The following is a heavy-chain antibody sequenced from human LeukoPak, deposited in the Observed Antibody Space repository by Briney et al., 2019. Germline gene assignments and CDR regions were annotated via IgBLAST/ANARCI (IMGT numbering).Heavy chain of an antibody. J-gene: IGHJ4*02. CDR3: ARVGYYYDSSGALDY. CDR1: GFTFSDYY. D-gene: IGHD3-22*01. V-gene: IGHV3-11*04. Sequence: PGGSLRLSCAASGFTFSDYYMSWLRQAPGKGLEWVSYISSSGSTIYYADSVKGRFTISRDNAKNSLYLQMNSLRAEDTAVYYCARVGYYYDSSGALDYWGQGTLVTVSS. CDR2: ISSSGSTI.